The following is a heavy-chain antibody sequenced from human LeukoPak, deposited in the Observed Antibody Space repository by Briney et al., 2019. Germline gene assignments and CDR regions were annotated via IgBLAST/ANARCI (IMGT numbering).Heavy chain of an antibody. CDR3: ARDYYNSSGYYGSGNY. CDR1: EFTFSSYA. D-gene: IGHD3-22*01. CDR2: ISGSGGST. J-gene: IGHJ4*02. V-gene: IGHV3-23*01. Sequence: PGGSLRLSCAASEFTFSSYAMSWVRQAPGKGLEWVSAISGSGGSTYYADSVKGRFTISRDNSKNTLYLQMNSLRAEDTAVYYCARDYYNSSGYYGSGNYWGQGTLVTVSS.